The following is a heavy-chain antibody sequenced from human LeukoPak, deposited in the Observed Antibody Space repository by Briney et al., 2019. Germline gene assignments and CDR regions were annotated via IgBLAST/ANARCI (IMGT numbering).Heavy chain of an antibody. V-gene: IGHV4-59*01. Sequence: PSETLSLTCTVSGGSISSYYWSWIRQPPGKGLEWIGYIYYSGSTNYNPSLKSRVTISVDTSKNQFSLKLSSVTAADTAVYYCARVARIDDFWSGYYEVDAFDTWGQGTMVTVSS. CDR3: ARVARIDDFWSGYYEVDAFDT. CDR1: GGSISSYY. J-gene: IGHJ3*02. CDR2: IYYSGST. D-gene: IGHD3-3*01.